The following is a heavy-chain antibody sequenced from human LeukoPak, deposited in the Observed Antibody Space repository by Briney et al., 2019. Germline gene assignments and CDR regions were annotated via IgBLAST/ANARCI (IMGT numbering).Heavy chain of an antibody. CDR2: IYYSGST. Sequence: SETLSLTCTVSGGAISNYYWSWIRQPPGKELEWIGYIYYSGSTNYNPSLKNRVTISLDTSKNQFSLKLNSVTAADTAVYYCARSVDTSMVGDYWGQGTLVTVSS. D-gene: IGHD5-18*01. CDR1: GGAISNYY. V-gene: IGHV4-59*01. J-gene: IGHJ4*02. CDR3: ARSVDTSMVGDY.